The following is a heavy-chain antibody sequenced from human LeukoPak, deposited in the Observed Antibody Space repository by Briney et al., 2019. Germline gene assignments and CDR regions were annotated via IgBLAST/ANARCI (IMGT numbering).Heavy chain of an antibody. V-gene: IGHV4-38-2*02. CDR3: ARVSGQFCFYYYMDV. D-gene: IGHD3-16*01. Sequence: SETLSLTCTVPGYSISSGYYWGCIRQPPGKGLEWIGIIYYSGSTFYNPSLKSRVTISVDTSKNQFSLRLSSVTAADTAVYYCARVSGQFCFYYYMDVWGKGTTVTISS. CDR2: IYYSGST. J-gene: IGHJ6*03. CDR1: GYSISSGYY.